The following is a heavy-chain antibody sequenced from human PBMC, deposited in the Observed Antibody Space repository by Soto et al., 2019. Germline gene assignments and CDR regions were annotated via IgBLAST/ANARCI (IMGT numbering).Heavy chain of an antibody. CDR1: EFSFSDYW. V-gene: IGHV3-7*01. Sequence: EVQLVESGGGFVQLGGSLRLSCSASEFSFSDYWMTWVRQAPGKGLEWVASIKKDGSEKSYVDSVKGRFTISRDNAKNSLYLHMSSLRDEDTAVYYCARRAAVVGLDYWGQGALVTVSS. CDR3: ARRAAVVGLDY. D-gene: IGHD6-13*01. CDR2: IKKDGSEK. J-gene: IGHJ4*02.